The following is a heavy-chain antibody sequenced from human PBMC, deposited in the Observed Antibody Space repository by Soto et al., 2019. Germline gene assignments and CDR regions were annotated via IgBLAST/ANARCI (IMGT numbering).Heavy chain of an antibody. J-gene: IGHJ4*02. CDR2: IYNSGRT. CDR3: ARRYGYSFDY. V-gene: IGHV4-59*08. D-gene: IGHD1-1*01. CDR1: GGSISSYY. Sequence: QVQLQESGPGLVKPSETLSLTCTVSGGSISSYYWSWIRQPPGKGLEWMGYIYNSGRTNYNPSLTSRVTISVDTSKNQFSLKLSSVTAADTAVYYCARRYGYSFDYWGQGTLVTVSS.